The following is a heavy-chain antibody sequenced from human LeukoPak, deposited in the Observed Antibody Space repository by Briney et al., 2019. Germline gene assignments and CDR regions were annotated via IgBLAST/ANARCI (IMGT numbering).Heavy chain of an antibody. D-gene: IGHD1-26*01. CDR1: GFTLSSYS. CDR3: ARDYGAGGSSY. V-gene: IGHV3-21*01. Sequence: GGSLRLFCAASGFTLSSYSMNWVRQAPGKGLEWVSSMNIVSTYTYYAESVKGRFTISRDDAKNSLYLQMNSLRVEDTAVYYCARDYGAGGSSYWGQGTLVTVSS. CDR2: MNIVSTYT. J-gene: IGHJ4*02.